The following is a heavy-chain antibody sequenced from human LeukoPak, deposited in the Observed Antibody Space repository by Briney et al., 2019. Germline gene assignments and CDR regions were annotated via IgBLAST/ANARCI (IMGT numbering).Heavy chain of an antibody. CDR3: ASPGSSSSSYYGMDV. V-gene: IGHV1-46*01. D-gene: IGHD6-6*01. J-gene: IGHJ6*02. CDR2: INPSGGST. Sequence: AASVTVSCKASGYTFTSYYMHWVRQAPGQGLEWMGIINPSGGSTSYAQKFQGRVTMTRDTSTSTVYMELSSLRSEDTAVYYCASPGSSSSSYYGMDVWGQGTTVTVSS. CDR1: GYTFTSYY.